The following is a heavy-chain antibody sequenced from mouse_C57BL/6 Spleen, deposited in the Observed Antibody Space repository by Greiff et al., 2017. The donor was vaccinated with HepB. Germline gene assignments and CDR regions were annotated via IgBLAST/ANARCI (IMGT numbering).Heavy chain of an antibody. CDR1: GFTFSSYG. D-gene: IGHD1-1*01. CDR3: ARQGSSHFDY. CDR2: ISSGGSYT. Sequence: EVKLMESGGDLVKPGGSLKLSCAASGFTFSSYGMSWVRQTPDKRLEWVATISSGGSYTYYPDSVKGRFTISRDNAKNTLYLQMSSLKSEDTAMYYCARQGSSHFDYWGQGTTLTVSS. V-gene: IGHV5-6*01. J-gene: IGHJ2*01.